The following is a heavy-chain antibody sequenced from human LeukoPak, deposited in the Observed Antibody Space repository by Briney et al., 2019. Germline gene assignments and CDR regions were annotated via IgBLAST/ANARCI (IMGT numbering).Heavy chain of an antibody. Sequence: GGSLRLSCAASGFTFSSYGMSWVRQAPGKGLEWVSAISGSGGSTYYADSVKGRFTISRDNSKNTLYLQMNSLRAEDTAVYYCARDEYSSGWPRGLDYWGQGTLVTVSS. D-gene: IGHD6-19*01. CDR1: GFTFSSYG. J-gene: IGHJ4*02. CDR2: ISGSGGST. V-gene: IGHV3-23*01. CDR3: ARDEYSSGWPRGLDY.